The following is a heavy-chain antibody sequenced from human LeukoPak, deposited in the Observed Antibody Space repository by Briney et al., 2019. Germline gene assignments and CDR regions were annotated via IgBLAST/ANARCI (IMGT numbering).Heavy chain of an antibody. D-gene: IGHD1-26*01. Sequence: SQTLSLTCAITGDSVSSSSGAWNWIRQSPSRGLEWLGSTYYRSKWYNDYALSVKSRITINPDTSKNQFSLQLNSVTPEDTAVYYCARDRGSLRYYFDYWGQGTLVTVSS. CDR3: ARDRGSLRYYFDY. CDR2: TYYRSKWYN. V-gene: IGHV6-1*01. J-gene: IGHJ4*02. CDR1: GDSVSSSSGA.